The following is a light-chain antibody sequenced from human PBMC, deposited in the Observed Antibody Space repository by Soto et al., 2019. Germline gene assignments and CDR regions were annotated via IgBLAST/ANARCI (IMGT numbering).Light chain of an antibody. V-gene: IGLV2-14*03. CDR2: DVS. J-gene: IGLJ1*01. Sequence: QSALTQPASVSGSPGQSITISCTGTSSDVGAYNYVSWYQQHPGKVPKLMIYDVSDRPSGVSNRFSGSKSGNTASLTISGLQAEDEADYYCSSFTRSNSYVFGTGTKAPS. CDR3: SSFTRSNSYV. CDR1: SSDVGAYNY.